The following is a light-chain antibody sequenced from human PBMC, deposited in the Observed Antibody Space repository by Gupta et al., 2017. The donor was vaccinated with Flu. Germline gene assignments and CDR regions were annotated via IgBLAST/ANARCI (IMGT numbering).Light chain of an antibody. CDR2: GTS. J-gene: IGKJ1*01. CDR3: HQYGSVPWT. Sequence: DNVLTQSPGTLSLSPGESATLSCKTRQSVGYNFLAWFQQKPGQPPRLLIYGTSTRATGIPSRFGGSGSGTDFTLTISRLEPEDSAVYFCHQYGSVPWTFGRGTKVEIK. V-gene: IGKV3-20*01. CDR1: QSVGYNF.